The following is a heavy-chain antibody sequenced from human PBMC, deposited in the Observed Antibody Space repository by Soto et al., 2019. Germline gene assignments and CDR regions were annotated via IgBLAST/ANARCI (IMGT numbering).Heavy chain of an antibody. CDR1: GYTFTSYG. J-gene: IGHJ6*04. CDR2: ISAYNGNT. V-gene: IGHV1-18*04. CDR3: ARVRRDENYYYYGMDV. Sequence: QVQLVQSGAEVKKPGASVKVSCKASGYTFTSYGISWVRQAPGQGLEWMGWISAYNGNTNYAQKLQGRVTMTTDTSPSTAYMELRSLRSDDTAVYYCARVRRDENYYYYGMDVWGTGTTVTVSS. D-gene: IGHD3-10*01.